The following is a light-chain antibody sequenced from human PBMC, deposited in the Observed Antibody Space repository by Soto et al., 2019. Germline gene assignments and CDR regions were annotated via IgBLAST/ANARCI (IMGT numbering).Light chain of an antibody. Sequence: VLTASPSTLSLSPGERATLSWMASQSVSSTYLGWYQQKPGQAPRLLIYGASSRATGIPDRFSGSGSGTDFTLTISRLEPEDFAVYYCQQYGSSPLTFGGGTKVDI. CDR2: GAS. J-gene: IGKJ4*01. CDR3: QQYGSSPLT. V-gene: IGKV3-20*01. CDR1: QSVSSTY.